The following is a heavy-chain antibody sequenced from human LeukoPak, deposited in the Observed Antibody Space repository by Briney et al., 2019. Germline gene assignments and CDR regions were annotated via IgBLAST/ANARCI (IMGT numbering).Heavy chain of an antibody. J-gene: IGHJ4*02. CDR3: AKEGRIAARPFDY. D-gene: IGHD6-6*01. Sequence: GGSLRLSCAASGFTFSSYGMHWVRQAPGKGLEWVAVISYDGSNKYYADSVKGRFTVSRDNSKNTLHLQMNSLRAEDTAVYYCAKEGRIAARPFDYWGQGTLVTVSS. CDR1: GFTFSSYG. CDR2: ISYDGSNK. V-gene: IGHV3-30*18.